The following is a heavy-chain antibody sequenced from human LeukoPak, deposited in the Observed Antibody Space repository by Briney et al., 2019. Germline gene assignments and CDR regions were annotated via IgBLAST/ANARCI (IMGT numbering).Heavy chain of an antibody. CDR2: IWYDGSNK. J-gene: IGHJ4*02. Sequence: PGRSLRLSCAASGFTFSSYGMHWVRQASGKGLEWVAVIWYDGSNKYYADSVKGRFTISRDNSKNTLYLQMNSLRAEDTAVYYCARDSIAVAGTFDYWGQGTLVTVSS. CDR1: GFTFSSYG. D-gene: IGHD6-19*01. CDR3: ARDSIAVAGTFDY. V-gene: IGHV3-33*01.